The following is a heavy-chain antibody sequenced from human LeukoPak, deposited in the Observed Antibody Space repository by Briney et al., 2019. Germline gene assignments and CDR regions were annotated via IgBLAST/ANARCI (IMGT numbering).Heavy chain of an antibody. CDR1: GYTLTELS. D-gene: IGHD3-3*01. CDR3: ATALRFLEWPYWGY. Sequence: ASVKVSCKVSGYTLTELSMHWVRQAPGKGLEWMGGFDTEDGETIYAQKFQGRVTMTEDTSTDTAYMELSSLRSEDTAVYYCATALRFLEWPYWGYWGQGTLVTVSS. J-gene: IGHJ4*02. CDR2: FDTEDGET. V-gene: IGHV1-24*01.